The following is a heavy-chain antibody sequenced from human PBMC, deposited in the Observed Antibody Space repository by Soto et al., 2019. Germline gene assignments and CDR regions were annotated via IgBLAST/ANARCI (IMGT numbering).Heavy chain of an antibody. CDR2: IGSGGDT. D-gene: IGHD3-9*01. V-gene: IGHV3-13*01. CDR3: TRKTPPTGMEV. CDR1: GFTLRSYD. J-gene: IGHJ6*02. Sequence: EVQLVESGGGLVQPGGSLSLSCAASGFTLRSYDIHWVRQATGEGLAWVSGIGSGGDTHYADSVKGRFIISREDGKNSLYLQMNNLRVGDTAVYYCTRKTPPTGMEVWGQGATVTVSS.